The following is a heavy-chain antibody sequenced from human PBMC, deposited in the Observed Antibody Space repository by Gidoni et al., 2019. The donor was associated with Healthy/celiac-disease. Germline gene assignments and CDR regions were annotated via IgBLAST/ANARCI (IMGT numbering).Heavy chain of an antibody. D-gene: IGHD6-19*01. J-gene: IGHJ4*02. V-gene: IGHV3-49*03. CDR1: GFTFGDYA. CDR2: IRSKAYGGTT. CDR3: TKESTVAGTD. Sequence: EVQLVESGGGLVQPGRSLRLSCTAAGFTFGDYAMSWFRQAPGKGLEWVGFIRSKAYGGTTEYAASVKGRFTISRDDSKSIAYLQMNSLKTEDTAVYYCTKESTVAGTDWGQGTLVTVSS.